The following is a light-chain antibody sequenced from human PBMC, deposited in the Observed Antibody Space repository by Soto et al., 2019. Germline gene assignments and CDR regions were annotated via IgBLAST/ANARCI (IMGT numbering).Light chain of an antibody. Sequence: DIQLIQSPSSLSASVGDTVTITCRAGQTINNYLNWYQQKPGKAPKLLIYAASSFESGVPSRFSGSGSGTDFTLTITSLQPEDFATYYSQESYSIPWTFGQGTKVEIK. V-gene: IGKV1-39*01. CDR2: AAS. J-gene: IGKJ1*01. CDR1: QTINNY. CDR3: QESYSIPWT.